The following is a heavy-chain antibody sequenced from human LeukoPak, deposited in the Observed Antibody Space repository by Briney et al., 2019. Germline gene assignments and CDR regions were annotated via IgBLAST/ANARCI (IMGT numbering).Heavy chain of an antibody. CDR2: IGTAGDT. V-gene: IGHV3-13*01. J-gene: IGHJ3*02. CDR1: GFTFSNFD. CDR3: SRGGAPAGYAYDI. Sequence: GGPLRLSCATSGFTFSNFDLHWVRQATGEGLEWVSAIGTAGDTYYPDSVKGRFTISRDNAKNSFYLQMNNLRAGDTAVYYCSRGGAPAGYAYDIWGHGTVVTVSS. D-gene: IGHD6-13*01.